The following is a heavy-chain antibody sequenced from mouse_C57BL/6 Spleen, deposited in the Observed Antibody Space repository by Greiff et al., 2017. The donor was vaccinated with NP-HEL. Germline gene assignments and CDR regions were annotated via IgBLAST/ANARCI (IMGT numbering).Heavy chain of an antibody. CDR3: ARRTVVAPYAMDY. CDR1: GYTFTSYW. Sequence: QVHVKQPGAELVKPGASVKLSCKASGYTFTSYWMHWVKQRPGQGLEWIGMIHPNSGSTNYNEKFKSKATLTVDKSSSTAYMQLSSLTSEDSAVYYCARRTVVAPYAMDYWGQGTSVTVSS. V-gene: IGHV1-64*01. D-gene: IGHD1-1*01. CDR2: IHPNSGST. J-gene: IGHJ4*01.